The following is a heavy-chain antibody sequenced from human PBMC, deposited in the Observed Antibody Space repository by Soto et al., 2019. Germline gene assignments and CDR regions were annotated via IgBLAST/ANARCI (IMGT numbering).Heavy chain of an antibody. CDR1: GGSFSGYY. CDR3: ARVSGIYYYGMDV. Sequence: SETLSLTCAVYGGSFSGYYWSWIRQPPGKGLEWIGEINHSGSTNNNPSLKSRVTISVDTSKNQFSLKLSSVTAADTAVYYCARVSGIYYYGMDVWGQGTTVTVSS. D-gene: IGHD3-10*01. J-gene: IGHJ6*02. V-gene: IGHV4-34*01. CDR2: INHSGST.